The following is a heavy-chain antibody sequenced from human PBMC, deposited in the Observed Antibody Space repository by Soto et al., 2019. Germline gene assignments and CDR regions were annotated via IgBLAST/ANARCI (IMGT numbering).Heavy chain of an antibody. D-gene: IGHD3-10*01. CDR3: AKDIAMVRGAVHDAFDI. Sequence: PGGSLRLSCAASGFTFSSYAMSWVRQAPGKGLEWVSAISGSGGSTYYADSVKGRFTISRDNSKNTLYLQMNSLRAEDTAVYYCAKDIAMVRGAVHDAFDIWGQGTMVTVSS. V-gene: IGHV3-23*01. CDR2: ISGSGGST. CDR1: GFTFSSYA. J-gene: IGHJ3*02.